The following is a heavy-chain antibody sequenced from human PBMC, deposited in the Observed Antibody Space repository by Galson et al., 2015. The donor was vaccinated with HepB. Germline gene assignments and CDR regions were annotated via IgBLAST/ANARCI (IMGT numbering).Heavy chain of an antibody. V-gene: IGHV5-51*01. J-gene: IGHJ4*02. CDR3: ARHSLYCTGGSCYLRAFDY. CDR2: IYPTDSDT. Sequence: QSGAEVKKPGESLKISCKGSGYSFTSYWIAWVRQMPGKGLEWMGIIYPTDSDTKYSPSFRGQVTISADKSINTAYLQWSSLEASDTAIYYCARHSLYCTGGSCYLRAFDYWGQGTLVTVSS. CDR1: GYSFTSYW. D-gene: IGHD2-15*01.